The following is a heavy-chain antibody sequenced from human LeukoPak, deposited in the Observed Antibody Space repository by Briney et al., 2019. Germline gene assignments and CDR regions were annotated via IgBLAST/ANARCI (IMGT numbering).Heavy chain of an antibody. J-gene: IGHJ5*02. Sequence: PSQTLSLTCTVSGDSISSYYWSWIRQPPGKGREWIGYIFDNVNTRYNSSLKSRISISMDTSKNQFSLKLSSVTPADTAVYYCARELYGLGKGWFDPWGQGTLVTVSS. V-gene: IGHV4-59*01. CDR2: IFDNVNT. CDR1: GDSISSYY. CDR3: ARELYGLGKGWFDP. D-gene: IGHD3-10*01.